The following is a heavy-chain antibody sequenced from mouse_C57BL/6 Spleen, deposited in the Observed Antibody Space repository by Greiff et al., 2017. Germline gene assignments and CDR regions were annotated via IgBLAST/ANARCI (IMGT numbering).Heavy chain of an antibody. CDR2: IYPGSGNT. CDR3: ASGCGSNPYYSMDY. CDR1: GYSFTSYY. Sequence: QVQLQQPGPELVKPGASVKLSCKASGYSFTSYYIHWVKQRPGRGLEWIGWIYPGSGNTKYNEKFKGKATLTADTPSSTAYMQLSSLTSEDSAVDSDASGCGSNPYYSMDYWGQGTSVTVSS. V-gene: IGHV1-66*01. D-gene: IGHD1-1*01. J-gene: IGHJ4*01.